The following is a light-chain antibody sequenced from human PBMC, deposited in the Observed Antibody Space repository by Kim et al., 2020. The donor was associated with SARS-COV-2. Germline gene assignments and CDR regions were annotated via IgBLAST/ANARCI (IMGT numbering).Light chain of an antibody. CDR1: SGSIASNY. J-gene: IGLJ3*02. V-gene: IGLV6-57*04. CDR3: QSYDSSNYWV. Sequence: NFMLTQPHSVSESPGKTVTISCTRSSGSIASNYVQWYQQRPGSAPTTVIYEDNQRPSGVPDRFSGSIDSSSNSVSLTISGLKTEDEADYYCQSYDSSNYWVFGGGTQLTVL. CDR2: EDN.